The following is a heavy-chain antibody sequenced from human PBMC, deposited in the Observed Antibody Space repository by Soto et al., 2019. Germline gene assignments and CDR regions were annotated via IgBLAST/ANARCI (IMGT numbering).Heavy chain of an antibody. Sequence: AASVKVSCKASGGTFSSYAISWVRQAPGQGLEWMGGIIPIFGTANYAQKFQGRVTITADESTSTAYMELSSLRSEDTAVYYCASETASYRYYYDSSGYFDYWGQGTLVTVSS. D-gene: IGHD3-22*01. CDR3: ASETASYRYYYDSSGYFDY. J-gene: IGHJ4*02. CDR1: GGTFSSYA. V-gene: IGHV1-69*13. CDR2: IIPIFGTA.